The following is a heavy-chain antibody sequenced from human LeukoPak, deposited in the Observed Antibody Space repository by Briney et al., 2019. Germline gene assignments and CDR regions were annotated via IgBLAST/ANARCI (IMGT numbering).Heavy chain of an antibody. V-gene: IGHV3-23*01. Sequence: GGSLRLSCTVSGFSVSTSGMSWVRQAQGKGLQTISAISVEGESAYYADSVKGRFTISRDNSEDTLYLQMNSLRVEDTAVYYCAQGHSSGWYPHWGQGSLVSVSS. CDR3: AQGHSSGWYPH. J-gene: IGHJ4*02. D-gene: IGHD6-19*01. CDR1: GFSVSTSG. CDR2: ISVEGESA.